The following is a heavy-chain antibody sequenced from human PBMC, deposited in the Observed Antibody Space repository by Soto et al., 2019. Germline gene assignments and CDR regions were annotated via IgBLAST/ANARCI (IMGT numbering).Heavy chain of an antibody. CDR3: ARMAYGGNSRYFDY. Sequence: SVKVSCKASGGTFSSYAISWVRQAPGQGLEWMGGIIPIFGTANYAQKFQGRVTITADESTSTAYMELSSLRSEETAVYYCARMAYGGNSRYFDYWGQGNLVTVSS. D-gene: IGHD4-17*01. CDR1: GGTFSSYA. CDR2: IIPIFGTA. J-gene: IGHJ4*02. V-gene: IGHV1-69*13.